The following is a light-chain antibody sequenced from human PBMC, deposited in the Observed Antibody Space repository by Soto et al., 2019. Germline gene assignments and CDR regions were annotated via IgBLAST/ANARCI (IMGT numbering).Light chain of an antibody. J-gene: IGKJ1*01. V-gene: IGKV3-20*01. CDR2: GAS. CDR1: QSVSSSY. Sequence: EIVLTQSPGTLSLSPGERATLSCRASQSVSSSYLAWYQQKPGQAPRLLIYGASSRATGIPDRFSGSGSGTAFTLTISRLEPKDFAVYYCQQYSSSPWTFGQGTKVEIK. CDR3: QQYSSSPWT.